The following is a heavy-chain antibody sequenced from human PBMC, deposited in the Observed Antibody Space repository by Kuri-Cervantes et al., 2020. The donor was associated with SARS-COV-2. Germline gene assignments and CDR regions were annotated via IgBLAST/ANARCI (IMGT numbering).Heavy chain of an antibody. Sequence: GESLKISCAASGFTFSSYAMHWVRQAPGKGLEWEAVISYDGSNKYYADSVKGRFTISRDNSKNTLYLQMNSLRAEDTAVYYCARAYCSSTSCQLDYWGQGTLVTVSS. J-gene: IGHJ4*02. V-gene: IGHV3-30-3*01. CDR2: ISYDGSNK. CDR3: ARAYCSSTSCQLDY. CDR1: GFTFSSYA. D-gene: IGHD2-2*01.